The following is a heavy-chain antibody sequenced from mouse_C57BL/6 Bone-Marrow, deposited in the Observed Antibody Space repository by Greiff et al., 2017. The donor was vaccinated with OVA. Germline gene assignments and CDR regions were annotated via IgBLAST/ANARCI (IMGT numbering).Heavy chain of an antibody. V-gene: IGHV1-54*01. CDR2: INPGSGGT. J-gene: IGHJ2*01. Sequence: QVQLQQSGAELVRPGTSVKVSCKASGYAFTNYLIEWVKQRPGQGLEWIGVINPGSGGTNYNEKFKGKATLTADKSSSTAYMQLSSLTSEDSAVYFCARLDYYGSSPYYFDYWGQGTTLTVSS. CDR3: ARLDYYGSSPYYFDY. D-gene: IGHD1-1*01. CDR1: GYAFTNYL.